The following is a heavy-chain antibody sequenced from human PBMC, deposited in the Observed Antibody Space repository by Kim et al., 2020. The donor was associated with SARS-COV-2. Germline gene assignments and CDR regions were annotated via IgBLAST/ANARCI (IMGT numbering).Heavy chain of an antibody. V-gene: IGHV1-3*01. D-gene: IGHD2-21*02. Sequence: ASVKVSCKASGYTFTSYAMHWVRQAPGQRLEWMGWINAGNGNTKYSQKFQGRVTITRDTSASTAYMELSSLRSEDTAVYYCASPAKPYCGGDCWGRPHYYYYYGMDVWGQGTTVTVSS. J-gene: IGHJ6*02. CDR2: INAGNGNT. CDR3: ASPAKPYCGGDCWGRPHYYYYYGMDV. CDR1: GYTFTSYA.